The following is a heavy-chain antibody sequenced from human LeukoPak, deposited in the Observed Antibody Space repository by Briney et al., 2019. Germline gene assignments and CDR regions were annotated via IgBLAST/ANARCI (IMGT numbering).Heavy chain of an antibody. CDR2: IRYDGSDK. CDR3: ARETAVAGAL. CDR1: GFTFSTYG. V-gene: IGHV3-30*02. Sequence: GGSLRLSCAASGFTFSTYGMHWVRQAPGKGLEWVTFIRYDGSDKYYADSVKGRFTISRDNAKNSLYLQMNSLRAEDTAVYYCARETAVAGALWGQGTLVTVSS. J-gene: IGHJ4*02. D-gene: IGHD6-19*01.